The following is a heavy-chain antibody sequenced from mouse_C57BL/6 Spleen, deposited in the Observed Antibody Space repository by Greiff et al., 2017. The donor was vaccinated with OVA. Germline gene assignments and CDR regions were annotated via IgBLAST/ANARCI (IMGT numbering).Heavy chain of an antibody. J-gene: IGHJ1*03. CDR2: INPNNGGT. V-gene: IGHV1-26*01. CDR1: GYTFTDYY. CDR3: AISGYYGSSSYWYFDV. D-gene: IGHD1-1*01. Sequence: EVQLQQSGPELVKPGASVKISCKASGYTFTDYYMNWVKQSHGKSLEWIGDINPNNGGTSYNQKFKGKATLTVDKSSSTAYMELRSLTSEDSAVYYCAISGYYGSSSYWYFDVWGTGTTVTVSS.